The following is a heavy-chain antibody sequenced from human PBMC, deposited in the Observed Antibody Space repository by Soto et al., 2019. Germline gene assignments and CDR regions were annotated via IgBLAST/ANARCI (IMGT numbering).Heavy chain of an antibody. CDR3: ARGVAAAGSAYYYYGMDV. CDR1: GYTFTSYG. D-gene: IGHD6-13*01. V-gene: IGHV1-18*01. CDR2: ISAYNGNT. Sequence: QVPLVQSGAEVKKPGASVKVSCKASGYTFTSYGISWVRQAPGRGLEWMGWISAYNGNTNYAQKLQGRVTMTTDTSTSTAYMELRSLRSDDTAVYYCARGVAAAGSAYYYYGMDVWGQGTTVTVSS. J-gene: IGHJ6*02.